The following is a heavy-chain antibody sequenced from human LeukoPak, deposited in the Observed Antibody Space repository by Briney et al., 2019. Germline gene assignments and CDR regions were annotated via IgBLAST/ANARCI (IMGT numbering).Heavy chain of an antibody. CDR3: AKEGPRYSSKSPYFAYYFDY. CDR2: ISSSGSTI. V-gene: IGHV3-48*03. D-gene: IGHD5-18*01. J-gene: IGHJ4*02. Sequence: PGGSLRLSCAASGFTFSSYEMNWVRQAPGKGLEGVSYISSSGSTIYYADSVKGRFTISRDNSKNTLYLQMNSLRAEDTAVYYCAKEGPRYSSKSPYFAYYFDYWGQGTLVTVSS. CDR1: GFTFSSYE.